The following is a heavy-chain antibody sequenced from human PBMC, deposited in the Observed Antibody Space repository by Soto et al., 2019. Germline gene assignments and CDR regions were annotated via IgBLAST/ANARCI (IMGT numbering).Heavy chain of an antibody. CDR3: AVTPNCGRDCSADSYWYFAI. Sequence: EVQLLESGGGLVQPGGAVRLSCAASGLTFGNYAMCWVLQATGKGLEWVSVMRVDSGRTYYADSVKVRFTISRDNSKNTLNPQMNTQRAEDTCVYDGAVTPNCGRDCSADSYWYFAIWGRGTLVTVSS. D-gene: IGHD2-21*02. CDR1: GLTFGNYA. J-gene: IGHJ2*01. V-gene: IGHV3-23*01. CDR2: MRVDSGRT.